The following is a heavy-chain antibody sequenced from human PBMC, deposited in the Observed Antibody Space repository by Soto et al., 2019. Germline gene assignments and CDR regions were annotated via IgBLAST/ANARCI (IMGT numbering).Heavy chain of an antibody. Sequence: GGSLRLSCAASGFTFSSYAMSWVRQAPGKELEWVSAISGSGGSTYYADSVKGRFTISRDNSKNTLYLQMNSLRAEDTAVYYCAKHRRFLEWLSPDYWGQGTLVTVSS. CDR2: ISGSGGST. CDR1: GFTFSSYA. J-gene: IGHJ4*02. V-gene: IGHV3-23*01. CDR3: AKHRRFLEWLSPDY. D-gene: IGHD3-3*01.